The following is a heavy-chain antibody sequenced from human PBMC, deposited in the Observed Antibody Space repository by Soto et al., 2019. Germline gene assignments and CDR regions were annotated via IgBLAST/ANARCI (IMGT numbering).Heavy chain of an antibody. J-gene: IGHJ4*02. D-gene: IGHD1-26*01. V-gene: IGHV3-23*01. Sequence: AGGSLRLCCVVSGFPFGANAMSWCRQAPGKGLEWVSGLSNTGRRTSYADSVKGRFNISRDNSENTVYLQMNSLRVEDTAVYYCATEMGATQGPFDNWGQGTLVTVSS. CDR3: ATEMGATQGPFDN. CDR2: LSNTGRRT. CDR1: GFPFGANA.